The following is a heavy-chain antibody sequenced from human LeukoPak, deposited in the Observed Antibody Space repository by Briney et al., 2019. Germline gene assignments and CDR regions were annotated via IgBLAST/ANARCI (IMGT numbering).Heavy chain of an antibody. CDR3: AKDRVPLAARPLHFDY. V-gene: IGHV3-23*01. J-gene: IGHJ4*02. Sequence: GGSLRLSCAASGFTFSSYAMSWVRQAPGKGLEWVSAISGSGGSTYYADSVKGRFTISRDNSKNTLYLQMNSLRAEDTAVYYCAKDRVPLAARPLHFDYWGQGTLVTVS. D-gene: IGHD6-6*01. CDR2: ISGSGGST. CDR1: GFTFSSYA.